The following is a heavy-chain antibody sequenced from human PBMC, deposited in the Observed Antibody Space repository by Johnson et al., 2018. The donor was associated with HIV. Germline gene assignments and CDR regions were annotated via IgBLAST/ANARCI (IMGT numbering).Heavy chain of an antibody. V-gene: IGHV3-7*01. Sequence: VQLVESGGGLVKPGGSLRLSCAASGFTFSDYYMSWIRQAPGKGLEWVANIKQDGSEKYYVDSVKGRFTISRDNAKNSLYLQMNSLRAEDTAVYYCARDTYSSSWGRAVDIWGQGTMVTVSS. CDR3: ARDTYSSSWGRAVDI. CDR1: GFTFSDYY. CDR2: IKQDGSEK. J-gene: IGHJ3*02. D-gene: IGHD6-13*01.